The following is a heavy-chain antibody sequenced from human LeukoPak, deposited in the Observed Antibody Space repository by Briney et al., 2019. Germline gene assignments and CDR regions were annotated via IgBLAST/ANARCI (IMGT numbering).Heavy chain of an antibody. D-gene: IGHD2/OR15-2a*01. CDR2: INADGSFT. CDR3: ARGGLSIMGY. V-gene: IGHV3-74*01. CDR1: GFTFSDYW. J-gene: IGHJ4*02. Sequence: GGSLRLSCAASGFTFSDYWMHWVRHVPGKGLVWVSRINADGSFTNHADSVKGRFTISRDNAENTLYLQMNSLRAEDTAVYFCARGGLSIMGYWGQGTLVTVSS.